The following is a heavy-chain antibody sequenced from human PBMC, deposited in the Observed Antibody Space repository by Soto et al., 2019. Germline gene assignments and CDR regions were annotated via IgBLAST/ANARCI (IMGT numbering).Heavy chain of an antibody. Sequence: GMSMRLSWAASGFTFSSYAMHWVRQAPGKGLEWVAVISYDGSNKYYADSVKGRFTISRGNSKNTLYLPMNSLRAEDTAVYYCARGGRNVVVPAASDYYYGLDVWGQGTTVTVS. D-gene: IGHD2-2*01. CDR2: ISYDGSNK. CDR1: GFTFSSYA. V-gene: IGHV3-30-3*01. CDR3: ARGGRNVVVPAASDYYYGLDV. J-gene: IGHJ6*02.